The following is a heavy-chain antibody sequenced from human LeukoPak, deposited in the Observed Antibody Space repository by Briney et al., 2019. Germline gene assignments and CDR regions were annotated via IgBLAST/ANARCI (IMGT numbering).Heavy chain of an antibody. CDR2: IWYDGSNK. CDR1: GFTFSSYG. CDR3: ARDCSSTSCPLGSGMDV. J-gene: IGHJ6*02. D-gene: IGHD2-2*01. V-gene: IGHV3-33*01. Sequence: PGGSLRLSCAASGFTFSSYGMPWVRQAPGKGLEWVAVIWYDGSNKYYADSVKGRFTISRDNSKNTLYLQMNSLRAEDTAVYYCARDCSSTSCPLGSGMDVWGQGTTVTVSS.